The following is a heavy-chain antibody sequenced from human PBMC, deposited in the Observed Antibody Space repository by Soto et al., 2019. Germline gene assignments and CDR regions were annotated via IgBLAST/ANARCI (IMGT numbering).Heavy chain of an antibody. D-gene: IGHD3-10*01. Sequence: SVKVSCKASGGTFSSYAISWVRQAPGQGLEWMGGIIPIFGTANYAQKFQGRVTITADESTSTAYMELRSLRSDDTAVYYCARDFKLLWFGEVLAFDIWDQGTMVTVSS. CDR2: IIPIFGTA. CDR3: ARDFKLLWFGEVLAFDI. CDR1: GGTFSSYA. V-gene: IGHV1-69*13. J-gene: IGHJ3*02.